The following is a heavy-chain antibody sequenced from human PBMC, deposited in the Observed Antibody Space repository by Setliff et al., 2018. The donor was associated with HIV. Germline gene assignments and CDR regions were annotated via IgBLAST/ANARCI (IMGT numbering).Heavy chain of an antibody. Sequence: GSLRLSCAASGFTFSNYAMHWVRQAPGKGLEWVAHTSYDGSNKFYADSVRGRFTFSRDNSKNTLYLQMNSLRPEDTAVYYCARDFVKSLAGTLDYRGQGTLVTVSS. CDR3: ARDFVKSLAGTLDY. D-gene: IGHD6-19*01. J-gene: IGHJ4*02. CDR2: TSYDGSNK. V-gene: IGHV3-30*04. CDR1: GFTFSNYA.